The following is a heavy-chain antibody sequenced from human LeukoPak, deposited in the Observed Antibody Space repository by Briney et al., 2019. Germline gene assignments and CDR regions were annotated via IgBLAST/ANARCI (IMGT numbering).Heavy chain of an antibody. Sequence: GGSMRLSCAASGFTSDDYGMTWVRQAPGKGLEWVSGNNWNGGDTIYADSVKGRFTISRDNAKNSLYLQMNSLRAEDTALYYCASRRLGAINAFDMWGQGTMVTVSS. CDR1: GFTSDDYG. V-gene: IGHV3-20*04. D-gene: IGHD3-16*01. J-gene: IGHJ3*02. CDR2: NNWNGGDT. CDR3: ASRRLGAINAFDM.